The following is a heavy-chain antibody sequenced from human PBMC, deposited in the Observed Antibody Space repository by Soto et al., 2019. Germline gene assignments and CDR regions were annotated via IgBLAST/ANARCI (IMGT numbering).Heavy chain of an antibody. D-gene: IGHD3-9*01. CDR2: ISYDGSNK. CDR1: GFTFGSYG. J-gene: IGHJ4*02. V-gene: IGHV3-30*18. Sequence: VQLVECGGGVVQPGMSLRRSCAASGFTFGSYGMHWVRQAPGKGLEWVAVISYDGSNKYYADSVKGRFTISRDNSKNTLYLQMNSLRAEDTAVYYCAKPTKYDILTGYSSDYWGQGTLVTVSS. CDR3: AKPTKYDILTGYSSDY.